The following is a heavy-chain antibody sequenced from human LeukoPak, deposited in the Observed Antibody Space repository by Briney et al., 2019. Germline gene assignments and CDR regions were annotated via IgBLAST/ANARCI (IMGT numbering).Heavy chain of an antibody. Sequence: GASVKVSCKVSGHSLTDLSIHLLRQVPGKGLEWMGGFYVEKGETVYAQKFQGRVTMTEDTSTGTVYMDLSSLRSEDTAVYFCATDASITYYYNYGMDAWGQGTTVTVSS. J-gene: IGHJ6*02. CDR3: ATDASITYYYNYGMDA. CDR1: GHSLTDLS. CDR2: FYVEKGET. V-gene: IGHV1-24*01.